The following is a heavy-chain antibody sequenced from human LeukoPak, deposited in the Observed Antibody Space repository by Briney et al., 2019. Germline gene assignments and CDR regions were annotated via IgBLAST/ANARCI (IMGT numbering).Heavy chain of an antibody. V-gene: IGHV4-30-4*08. CDR3: AGRNTFGPFDY. CDR1: GGSISSGDYY. J-gene: IGHJ4*02. D-gene: IGHD3-16*01. Sequence: SETLSLTCTVSGGSISSGDYYWSWIRQPPGKGLEWIGYIYYSGSTYYNPSLKSRVTISVDTSKNQFSLKLSSVTAADTAVYYCAGRNTFGPFDYWGQGTLVTVSS. CDR2: IYYSGST.